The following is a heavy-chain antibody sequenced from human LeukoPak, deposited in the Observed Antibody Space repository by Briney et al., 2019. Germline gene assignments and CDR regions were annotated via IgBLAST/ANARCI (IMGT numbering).Heavy chain of an antibody. J-gene: IGHJ6*03. CDR2: IIPIFGTA. V-gene: IGHV1-69*13. CDR3: ARETEGKYSSSWPPHYYYYMDV. D-gene: IGHD6-13*01. Sequence: ASVKVSCKASGYTFTSYGISWVRQAPGQGLEWMGGIIPIFGTANYAQKFQGRVTITADESTSTAYMELSSLRSEDTAVYYCARETEGKYSSSWPPHYYYYMDVWGKGTTVTVSS. CDR1: GYTFTSYG.